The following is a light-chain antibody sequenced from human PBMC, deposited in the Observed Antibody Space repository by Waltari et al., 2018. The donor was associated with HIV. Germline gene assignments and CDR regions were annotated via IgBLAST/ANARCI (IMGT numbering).Light chain of an antibody. CDR3: CSYADDYTWV. CDR1: SSDVGDYNY. V-gene: IGLV2-11*01. Sequence: QSALTQPRSVSGSPGQSVTISCTGTSSDVGDYNYVSWYQQHPGKAPKLMIFYVNKRAEGVPDRCSGSKAGNTACLTISGLQAEDEADYYCCSYADDYTWVFGGGTKRTVL. CDR2: YVN. J-gene: IGLJ3*02.